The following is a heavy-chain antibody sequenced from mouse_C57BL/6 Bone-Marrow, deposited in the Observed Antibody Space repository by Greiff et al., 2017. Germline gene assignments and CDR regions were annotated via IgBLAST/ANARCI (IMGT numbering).Heavy chain of an antibody. CDR3: ARRSWSFDV. V-gene: IGHV1-26*01. CDR1: GYTFTDYY. CDR2: INPNNGGT. J-gene: IGHJ1*03. Sequence: EVQLQQSGPELVKPGASVKISCKASGYTFTDYYMNWVKQSHGKSLEWIGDINPNNGGTSYNQKFKGKATLTVDKSSSTAYMVLRSLTSADSAVYYCARRSWSFDVWGTGTTVTVSS.